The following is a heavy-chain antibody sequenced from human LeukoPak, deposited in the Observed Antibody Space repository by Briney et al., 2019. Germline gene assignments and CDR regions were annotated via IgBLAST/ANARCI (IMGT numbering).Heavy chain of an antibody. V-gene: IGHV2-70*11. D-gene: IGHD3-16*01. CDR3: ARIGTAQGVSVWAFDI. J-gene: IGHJ3*02. CDR1: GFSLSTSGMC. Sequence: SGPTLVNPTQTLTLTCTFSGFSLSTSGMCMTWIRQPPGKALEWLARIDCDDDKYYSTSLKTRLTISKDTSKNQVVLTMTNMDPVDTATYYCARIGTAQGVSVWAFDIWGQGTMVTVSS. CDR2: IDCDDDK.